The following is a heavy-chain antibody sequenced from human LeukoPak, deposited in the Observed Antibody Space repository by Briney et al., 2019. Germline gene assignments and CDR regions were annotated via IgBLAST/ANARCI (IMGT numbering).Heavy chain of an antibody. CDR1: GGSISSGSYY. J-gene: IGHJ4*02. V-gene: IGHV4-61*02. CDR2: IYTSGST. Sequence: PSETLSLTCTGSGGSISSGSYYGSWIRQPAGKGLEWIGRIYTSGSTNYNPSLKSRVTISVDTSKNQFSLKLSSVTAADTAVYYCARAVWFGEKYFDYWGQGTLVTVSS. D-gene: IGHD3-10*01. CDR3: ARAVWFGEKYFDY.